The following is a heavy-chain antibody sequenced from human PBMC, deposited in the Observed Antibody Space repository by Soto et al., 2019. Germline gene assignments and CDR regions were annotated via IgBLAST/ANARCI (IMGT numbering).Heavy chain of an antibody. D-gene: IGHD3-22*01. CDR2: INPSGGST. CDR1: GYTFTSYY. V-gene: IGHV1-46*01. CDR3: ARTGGSSGYYAGYFDY. J-gene: IGHJ4*02. Sequence: GASVKVSCKASGYTFTSYYMHWVRQAPGQGLEWMGIINPSGGSTSYAQKFQGRVTMTRDTSTSTVYMELSSLRSEDTAVYYCARTGGSSGYYAGYFDYWGQGTLVTVSS.